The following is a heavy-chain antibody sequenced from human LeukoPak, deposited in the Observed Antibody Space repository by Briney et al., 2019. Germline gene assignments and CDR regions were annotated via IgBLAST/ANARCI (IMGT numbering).Heavy chain of an antibody. J-gene: IGHJ4*02. CDR1: GGTFSSYA. D-gene: IGHD3-22*01. V-gene: IGHV1-18*01. CDR3: ARDVPYYYDSSGYQSKPCDY. Sequence: GASVKVSCKASGGTFSSYAISWVRQAPGQGLEWMGWISAYNGNTNYAQKLQGRVTMTTDTSTSTAYMELRSLRSDDTAVYYCARDVPYYYDSSGYQSKPCDYWGQGTLVSVSS. CDR2: ISAYNGNT.